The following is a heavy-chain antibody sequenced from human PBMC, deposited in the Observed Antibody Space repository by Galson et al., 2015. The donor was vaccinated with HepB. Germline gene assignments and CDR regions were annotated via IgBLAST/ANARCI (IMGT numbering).Heavy chain of an antibody. D-gene: IGHD1-14*01. V-gene: IGHV1-3*01. CDR2: INAGNGNT. CDR1: GYTFTSYA. CDR3: ARTEYYYYGMDV. Sequence: SVKVSCKASGYTFTSYAMHWVRQAPGKRLEWMGWINAGNGNTQYSQKFQGRVTITRDTSASTAYMELGSLRSEDTAVYYCARTEYYYYGMDVSGQGTTVTVSS. J-gene: IGHJ6*02.